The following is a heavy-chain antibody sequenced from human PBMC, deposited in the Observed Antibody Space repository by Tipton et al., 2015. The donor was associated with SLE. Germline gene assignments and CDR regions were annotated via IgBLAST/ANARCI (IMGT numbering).Heavy chain of an antibody. CDR3: VASGVDYRHFAY. CDR1: GFIFSDHY. CDR2: TRNKVNSHTT. J-gene: IGHJ4*02. D-gene: IGHD5-12*01. Sequence: SLRLSCAASGFIFSDHYMDWVRQAPGKGLEWVGRTRNKVNSHTTEYAASVKGRFTISRDDSENSLYLQMNSLKTEDTAVYYWVASGVDYRHFAYWGQGILVTVSS. V-gene: IGHV3-72*01.